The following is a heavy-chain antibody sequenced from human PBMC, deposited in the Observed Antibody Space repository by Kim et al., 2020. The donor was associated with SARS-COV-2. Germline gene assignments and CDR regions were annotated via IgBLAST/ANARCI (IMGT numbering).Heavy chain of an antibody. CDR3: ARDPPSFDP. J-gene: IGHJ5*02. V-gene: IGHV3-21*01. CDR2: SDI. Sequence: SDIYYADSVKGRFTISRDNAKNSLYRQMNSLRAEDTAVYYCARDPPSFDPWGQGTLVTVSS.